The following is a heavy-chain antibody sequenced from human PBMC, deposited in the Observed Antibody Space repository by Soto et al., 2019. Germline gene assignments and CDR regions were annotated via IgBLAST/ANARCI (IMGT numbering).Heavy chain of an antibody. Sequence: QVQLEQSGSEVKKSGSSVKVSCKASGYSFSSHALTWVRQAPGQGLAWMGGIIPVFGTPSYAQKFQGRVTISADKSTKTSSLELRSLRSDDTAVYYCARGGALSTSWYWGDGLDSWGQGTQVTVSP. V-gene: IGHV1-69*06. J-gene: IGHJ4*02. CDR3: ARGGALSTSWYWGDGLDS. CDR1: GYSFSSHA. D-gene: IGHD6-13*01. CDR2: IIPVFGTP.